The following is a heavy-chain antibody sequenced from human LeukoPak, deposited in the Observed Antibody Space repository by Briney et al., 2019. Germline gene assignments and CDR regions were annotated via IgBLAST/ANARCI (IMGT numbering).Heavy chain of an antibody. V-gene: IGHV1-2*02. CDR1: GYTXTGYY. Sequence: ASVKVSCKASGYTXTGYYMHWVRQAPGQGLEWMGWINPNSGGTNYAQKFQGRVTMTEDTSTDTAYMELSSLRSEDTAVYYCATGDIVGATPLDYWGQGTLVTVSS. CDR2: INPNSGGT. CDR3: ATGDIVGATPLDY. J-gene: IGHJ4*02. D-gene: IGHD1-26*01.